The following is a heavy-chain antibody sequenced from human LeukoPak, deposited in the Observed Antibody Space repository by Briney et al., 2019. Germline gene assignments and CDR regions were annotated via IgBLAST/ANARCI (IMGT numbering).Heavy chain of an antibody. J-gene: IGHJ5*02. Sequence: PSETLSLTCTVSGGSISSHYWSWIRQPPGKGLEWIGYIYYSGSTNYNPSLKSRVTISVDTSKNQFSLKLSSVTAADTAVYYCARDVPADPYNWFDPWGQGTLVTVSS. V-gene: IGHV4-59*11. CDR1: GGSISSHY. CDR2: IYYSGST. CDR3: ARDVPADPYNWFDP. D-gene: IGHD2-2*01.